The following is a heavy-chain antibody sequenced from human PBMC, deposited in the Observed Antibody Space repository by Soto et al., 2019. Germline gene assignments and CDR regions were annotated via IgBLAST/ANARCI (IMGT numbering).Heavy chain of an antibody. CDR3: TTRYYYDSSGYLLDY. V-gene: IGHV3-15*01. J-gene: IGHJ4*02. CDR2: IKSKTDGGTT. CDR1: GFTFTRYS. Sequence: GGSLRLSCAASGFTFTRYSMNWVRQAPGEGLEWVGRIKSKTDGGTTDYAAPVKGRFTISRDDSKNTLYLQMNSLKTEDTAVYYCTTRYYYDSSGYLLDYWGQGTLVTVSS. D-gene: IGHD3-22*01.